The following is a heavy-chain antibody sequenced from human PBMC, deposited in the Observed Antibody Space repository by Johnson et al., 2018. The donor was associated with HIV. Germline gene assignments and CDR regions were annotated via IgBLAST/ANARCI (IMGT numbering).Heavy chain of an antibody. D-gene: IGHD4/OR15-4a*01. CDR1: AVTFSSHA. Sequence: QMQLVESGGGVVQPGRSPRLSCAASAVTFSSHAMHSVRPAPGKALDWVTVISYEGSNNYYADSVKGRFTISRDNSKNTLHLQMNSLRPAETAVYYCARGPSSMVAAAITDPLGIWGRGTMLSVSS. J-gene: IGHJ3*02. V-gene: IGHV3-30-3*01. CDR2: ISYEGSNN. CDR3: ARGPSSMVAAAITDPLGI.